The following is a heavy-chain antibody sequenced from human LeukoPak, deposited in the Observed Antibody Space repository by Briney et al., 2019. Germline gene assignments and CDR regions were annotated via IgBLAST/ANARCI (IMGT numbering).Heavy chain of an antibody. CDR1: GYSISSGYY. V-gene: IGHV4-38-2*01. D-gene: IGHD6-6*01. Sequence: PSETLSLTCAVSGYSISSGYYWGWIRQPPGKGLEWIGSIYHSGSTYYNPSLKSRVTISVDTSKNQFSLKLSSVTAADTAVYYCARRSSTFDIWGQGTMVTVSS. J-gene: IGHJ3*02. CDR3: ARRSSTFDI. CDR2: IYHSGST.